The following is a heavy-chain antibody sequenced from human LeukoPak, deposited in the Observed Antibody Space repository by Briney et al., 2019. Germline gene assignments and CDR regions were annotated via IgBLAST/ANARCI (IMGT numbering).Heavy chain of an antibody. Sequence: GGSLTLSCAASGFTFGDYAMRWVRHAAGKGLEWVSVIYSGGSTYYADSVKGRFTISRDNSKNTLYLQLNSLRDEDTAVYYCARDSSIGITRDQDYDILTGYYDYWDQGALVSVSS. D-gene: IGHD3-9*01. CDR2: IYSGGST. V-gene: IGHV3-66*01. CDR3: ARDSSIGITRDQDYDILTGYYDY. J-gene: IGHJ4*02. CDR1: GFTFGDYA.